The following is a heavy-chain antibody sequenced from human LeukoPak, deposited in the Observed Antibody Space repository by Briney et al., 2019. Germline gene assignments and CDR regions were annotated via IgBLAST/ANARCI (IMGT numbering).Heavy chain of an antibody. Sequence: PGGSLRLSCAASGFTFSSYWMHWVRQAPGKGLVWVSRINSDGGSTSYADSVKGRFTISRDNAKNTLYLQMNSLRAEDTAVYYCARGRVVAYGMDVWGQGTTVTVSS. CDR1: GFTFSSYW. CDR2: INSDGGST. CDR3: ARGRVVAYGMDV. J-gene: IGHJ6*02. V-gene: IGHV3-74*01. D-gene: IGHD2-15*01.